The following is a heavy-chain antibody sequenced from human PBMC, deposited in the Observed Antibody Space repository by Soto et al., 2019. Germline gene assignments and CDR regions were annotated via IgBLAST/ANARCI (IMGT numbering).Heavy chain of an antibody. J-gene: IGHJ4*02. CDR2: IYHSGST. V-gene: IGHV4-31*03. CDR1: NASITSSGYY. D-gene: IGHD1-26*01. Sequence: QVQLQESGPRLVEASQTLSLTCTVSNASITSSGYYWSWVRQPPGKRLEWIGYIYHSGSTFYSPSLQSRLILSVDTSKNQFSPTLRSVTAADTAVYHCARMSGTYYVPDYWGQGTLVTVSS. CDR3: ARMSGTYYVPDY.